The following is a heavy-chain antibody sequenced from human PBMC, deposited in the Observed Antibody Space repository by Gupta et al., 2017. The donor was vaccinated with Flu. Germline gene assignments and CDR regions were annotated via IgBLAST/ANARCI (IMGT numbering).Heavy chain of an antibody. D-gene: IGHD7-27*01. CDR1: GYSISSGYY. Sequence: QVQLQESGPGLVKPSETLSLTCAVSGYSISSGYYWGWIRQPPGKGLEWIGSIYHSGSTYYNPSLKSRVTISVDTSKNQFSLKLSSVTAADTAVYYCARVANFASVAEKQINWDFDYWGQGTLVTVSS. J-gene: IGHJ4*02. CDR2: IYHSGST. CDR3: ARVANFASVAEKQINWDFDY. V-gene: IGHV4-38-2*01.